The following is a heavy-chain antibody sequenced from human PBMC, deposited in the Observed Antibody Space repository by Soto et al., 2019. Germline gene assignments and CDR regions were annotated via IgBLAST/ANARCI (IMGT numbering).Heavy chain of an antibody. V-gene: IGHV4-39*01. D-gene: IGHD3-22*01. CDR1: GDSVTISDYY. CDR2: IHYSGST. J-gene: IGHJ4*02. CDR3: AAHDSGGYYAED. Sequence: QLQLQESGPGLVKPSETLSLTCTVSGDSVTISDYYWGWIRQPPGKGLEWIGRIHYSGSTYYNPCIKSRVTISGDTSKKQFSLKLTSVTAADAAVYYCAAHDSGGYYAEDWGQGTLVTVSA.